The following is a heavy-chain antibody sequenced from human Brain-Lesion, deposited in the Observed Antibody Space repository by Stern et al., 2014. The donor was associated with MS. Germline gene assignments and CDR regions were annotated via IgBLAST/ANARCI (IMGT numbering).Heavy chain of an antibody. CDR3: ATDRDDFRSGYSAPTKGYGLDV. CDR2: FDPEDGAT. Sequence: QVQLVQSGAEVKKPGASVKVSCKVSGYPLTELSMHWVRQAPGKGLEWMGGFDPEDGATIYAQKFQGRVTMTEDTSTDTAYMELSSLRSEDTAVYYCATDRDDFRSGYSAPTKGYGLDVWGQGTTVTVTS. D-gene: IGHD3-3*01. CDR1: GYPLTELS. J-gene: IGHJ6*02. V-gene: IGHV1-24*01.